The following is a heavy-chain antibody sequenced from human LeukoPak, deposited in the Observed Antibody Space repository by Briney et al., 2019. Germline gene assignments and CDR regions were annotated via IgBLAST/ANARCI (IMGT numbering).Heavy chain of an antibody. Sequence: ASVKVSCEASGYTFTIYYMHWVRQAPGQGLEWMGIINPSGGSTNYAQTFQSRVTMTRDMSTSTVYMELSSLRSEDTALYYCARGGTSPKINDAFDIWGQGTMVTVSS. CDR3: ARGGTSPKINDAFDI. J-gene: IGHJ3*02. CDR2: INPSGGST. V-gene: IGHV1-46*01. CDR1: GYTFTIYY. D-gene: IGHD1-26*01.